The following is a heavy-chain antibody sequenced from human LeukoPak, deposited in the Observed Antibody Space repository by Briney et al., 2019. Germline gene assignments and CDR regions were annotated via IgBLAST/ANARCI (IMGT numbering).Heavy chain of an antibody. CDR2: IYYSGST. CDR3: ARAGYENRYYYYYYMDV. CDR1: GGSISSYY. J-gene: IGHJ6*03. Sequence: PSETLSLTCTVSGGSISSYYWSWIRQPPGKGLEWIGYIYYSGSTNYNPSLKSRVTISVDTSKNQFSLKLSSVTAADTAVYYCARAGYENRYYYYYYMDVWGKGTTVTVSS. V-gene: IGHV4-59*12. D-gene: IGHD2-15*01.